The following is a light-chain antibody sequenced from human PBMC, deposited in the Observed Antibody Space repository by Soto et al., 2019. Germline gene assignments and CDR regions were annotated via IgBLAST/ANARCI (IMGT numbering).Light chain of an antibody. CDR1: QSVSIN. CDR2: GAS. J-gene: IGKJ1*01. CDR3: QQYNNWPRT. V-gene: IGKV3-15*01. Sequence: EIVMTQSPATLSVSPGERATLSCRASQSVSINLAWYQQKPGQAPRLLIYGASSRATGIPARFSGSGSGTEFTLTISSLQSEDSAVYFCQQYNNWPRTFGQVTKVDIK.